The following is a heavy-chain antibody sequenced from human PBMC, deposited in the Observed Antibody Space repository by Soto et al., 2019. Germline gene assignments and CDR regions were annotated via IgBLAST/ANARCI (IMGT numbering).Heavy chain of an antibody. D-gene: IGHD5-18*01. Sequence: GGSLRLSCGTSGFTFANFGMGWVRQAPGKGLYWVSGISSSGRRTYYADSVKGRFTISRDNSKNTLYLQLNSLRAEDTAIYYCAKQRKYRAYYYPMDVWGQGATVTVSS. V-gene: IGHV3-23*01. J-gene: IGHJ6*02. CDR1: GFTFANFG. CDR2: ISSSGRRT. CDR3: AKQRKYRAYYYPMDV.